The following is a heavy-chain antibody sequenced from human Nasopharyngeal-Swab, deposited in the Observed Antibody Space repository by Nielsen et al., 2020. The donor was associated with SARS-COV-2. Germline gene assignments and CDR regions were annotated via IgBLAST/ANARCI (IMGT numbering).Heavy chain of an antibody. Sequence: ASVKVSCKASGYTSTSYGISWVRQAPGQGLEWMGWISAYSGNTNYAQKLQGRVTMTTDTSTSTAYMELRSLRSDDTAVYYCARAVSWFGELSHYYYYMDVWGKGTTVTVSS. J-gene: IGHJ6*03. CDR2: ISAYSGNT. CDR1: GYTSTSYG. CDR3: ARAVSWFGELSHYYYYMDV. D-gene: IGHD3-10*01. V-gene: IGHV1-18*01.